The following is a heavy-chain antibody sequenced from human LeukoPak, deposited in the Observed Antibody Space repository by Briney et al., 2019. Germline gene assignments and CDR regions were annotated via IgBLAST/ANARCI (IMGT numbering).Heavy chain of an antibody. D-gene: IGHD6-19*01. J-gene: IGHJ4*02. CDR1: GYTFTSYD. CDR2: MNPNSGNT. V-gene: IGHV1-8*03. CDR3: ARGRVSSGPFNY. Sequence: ASVKVSCKASGYTFTSYDINWVRQATGQGLEWMGWMNPNSGNTGYAQKFQGRVTITRNTSISTAYMELSSLRSEDTAVYYCARGRVSSGPFNYWGQGTLVTLSS.